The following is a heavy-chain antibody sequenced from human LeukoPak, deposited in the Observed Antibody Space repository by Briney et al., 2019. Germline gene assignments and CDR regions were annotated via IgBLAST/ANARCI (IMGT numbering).Heavy chain of an antibody. CDR2: INPNSGGT. CDR1: GYTFTGYY. V-gene: IGHV1-2*02. CDR3: ARQKIGYWGWYYFDY. Sequence: ASVKVSCKASGYTFTGYYIRWVRQAPGQGLEWMGWINPNSGGTNYAQKFQGRVTMTRDTSISTAYMELSRLRSDDTAVYYCARQKIGYWGWYYFDYWGQGTLVTVSS. J-gene: IGHJ4*02. D-gene: IGHD2-8*02.